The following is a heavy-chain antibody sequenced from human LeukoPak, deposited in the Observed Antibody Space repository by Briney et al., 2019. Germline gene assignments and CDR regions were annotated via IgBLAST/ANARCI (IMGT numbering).Heavy chain of an antibody. V-gene: IGHV3-23*01. J-gene: IGHJ4*02. CDR1: GFTFSNYG. D-gene: IGHD2-2*02. Sequence: PGGSLRLSCAASGFTFSNYGMSWVRQAPGKGLEWVSTISGSGSATYNAGSVKGRFTTSRDNSNNTLYLQMNSLRAEDTAVYYCAKTEAPAAIRAGSDYWGQGTQVTVSS. CDR3: AKTEAPAAIRAGSDY. CDR2: ISGSGSAT.